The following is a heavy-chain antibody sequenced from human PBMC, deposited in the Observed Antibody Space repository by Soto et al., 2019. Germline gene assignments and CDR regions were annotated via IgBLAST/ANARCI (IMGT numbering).Heavy chain of an antibody. V-gene: IGHV1-69*04. CDR2: IIPILGIA. CDR3: ARDSRCSSTSCYEGYYYYYYMDV. Sequence: SVKVSCKASGGTFSSYTISWVRQAPGQGLEWMGRIIPILGIANYAQKFQGRVTITADKSTSTAYMELSSLRSEDTAVYYCARDSRCSSTSCYEGYYYYYYMDVWGKGTTVTVSS. J-gene: IGHJ6*03. CDR1: GGTFSSYT. D-gene: IGHD2-2*01.